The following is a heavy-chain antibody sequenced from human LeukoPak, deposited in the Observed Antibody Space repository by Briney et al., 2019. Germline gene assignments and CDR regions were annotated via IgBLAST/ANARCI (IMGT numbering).Heavy chain of an antibody. CDR2: ISGGGGTT. Sequence: GGSLRLSCAASGFPFSSHAMSRVRQAPGKGLKWVSGISGGGGTTYYADSVKGRFTISRDNSRNTLYLQMSTLRDEDTAVYYCAKDGGVSGYYSRGYLDYWGQGTLVTVSS. CDR3: AKDGGVSGYYSRGYLDY. CDR1: GFPFSSHA. V-gene: IGHV3-23*01. D-gene: IGHD3-22*01. J-gene: IGHJ4*02.